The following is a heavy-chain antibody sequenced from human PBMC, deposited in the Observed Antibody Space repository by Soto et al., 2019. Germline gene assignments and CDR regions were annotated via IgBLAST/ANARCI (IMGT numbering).Heavy chain of an antibody. Sequence: QVQLVESGGGVVQPGRSLRLSCAASGFTFSSYGMHWVRQAPGKGLEWVAVIWYDGSNKYYADSVEGRFTISRDNSKNTLYLQMNSLRAEDTAVYYCARDCSGGSCYDFDYWGQGTLVTVSS. J-gene: IGHJ4*02. CDR2: IWYDGSNK. D-gene: IGHD2-15*01. CDR1: GFTFSSYG. CDR3: ARDCSGGSCYDFDY. V-gene: IGHV3-33*01.